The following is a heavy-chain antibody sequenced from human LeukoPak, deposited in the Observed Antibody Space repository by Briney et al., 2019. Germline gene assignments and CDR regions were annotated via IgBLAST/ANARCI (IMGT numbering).Heavy chain of an antibody. Sequence: ASVKVSCKASGYTFNSHGITWVRQARGQGLEWMGCISTYIGNTNYAQKFHGRVTMSTDTSTSTAYMELRRLRSDDTAVYYCARDQYYDSKGWFDPWGQGTLVTVSS. J-gene: IGHJ5*02. CDR1: GYTFNSHG. D-gene: IGHD3-22*01. V-gene: IGHV1-18*01. CDR3: ARDQYYDSKGWFDP. CDR2: ISTYIGNT.